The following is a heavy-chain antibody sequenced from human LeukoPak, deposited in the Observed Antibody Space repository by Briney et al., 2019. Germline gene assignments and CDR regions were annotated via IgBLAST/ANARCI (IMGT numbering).Heavy chain of an antibody. CDR3: ARAPITSPFYFDY. D-gene: IGHD2-2*01. J-gene: IGHJ4*02. CDR1: GVTFSSYG. V-gene: IGHV3-20*03. CDR2: INWSGGST. Sequence: GALLLSSAAAGVTFSSYGMHWVRRPPARGREGGSGINWSGGSTGYADPLRGRFTISRDNSKNSLYLQMDSLRAEDTALYYCARAPITSPFYFDYWGQGTLVTVSS.